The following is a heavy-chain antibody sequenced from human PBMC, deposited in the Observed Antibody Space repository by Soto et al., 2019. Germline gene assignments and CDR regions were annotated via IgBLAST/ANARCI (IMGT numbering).Heavy chain of an antibody. J-gene: IGHJ4*01. CDR3: ARNVVEDHLPPPCYFDF. D-gene: IGHD2-2*01. CDR1: GGSISSTSYF. Sequence: PSETLSLTCSVSGGSISSTSYFWGWIRQPPGKGLEWIVSIYYSGSTFYNPSLKSRVTVSIDTSRNQFSLRLNSVTAADTARYYCARNVVEDHLPPPCYFDFWGHGTLVTVSS. V-gene: IGHV4-39*01. CDR2: IYYSGST.